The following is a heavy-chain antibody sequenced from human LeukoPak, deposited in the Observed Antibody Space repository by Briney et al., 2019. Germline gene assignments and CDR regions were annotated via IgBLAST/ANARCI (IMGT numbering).Heavy chain of an antibody. CDR3: ARAGVLWFGELLRNWFDP. CDR1: GYTFTSDC. D-gene: IGHD3-10*01. CDR2: ISAYNGNT. V-gene: IGHV1-18*01. J-gene: IGHJ5*02. Sequence: GASVKVSCKASGYTFTSDCISWVRQAPGQGLEWMGWISAYNGNTNYAQKLQGRVTMTTDTSTSTAYMELRSLRSDDTAVYYCARAGVLWFGELLRNWFDPWGQGTLVTVSS.